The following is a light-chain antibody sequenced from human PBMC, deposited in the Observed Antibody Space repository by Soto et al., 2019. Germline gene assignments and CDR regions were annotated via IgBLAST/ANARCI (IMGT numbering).Light chain of an antibody. J-gene: IGLJ1*01. CDR1: FSDIGGYNY. CDR3: RQYRSTITHV. Sequence: QSALTQPASGSGSPGQSITISCTGTFSDIGGYNYVSWYQQHPGKAPKLMIYEVSNRPSGVSNRFSGSKSGNTASLTISGLQAEDATDYYCRQYRSTITHVFGTGTKV. CDR2: EVS. V-gene: IGLV2-14*01.